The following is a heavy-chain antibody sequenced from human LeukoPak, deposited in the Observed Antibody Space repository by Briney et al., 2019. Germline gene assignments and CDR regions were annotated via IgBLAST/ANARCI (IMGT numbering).Heavy chain of an antibody. CDR1: GDSISSGTYY. D-gene: IGHD1-1*01. V-gene: IGHV4-61*02. Sequence: PSETLSLTCTVSGDSISSGTYYWTWIRQPAGEGLEWIGRIYTSGSTNYNPSLKSRVTMSVDTSKNQFSLKLSSVTAADTAVYYCARGQNWNPTPALYNYFDYWGQGTLVTVSS. CDR3: ARGQNWNPTPALYNYFDY. CDR2: IYTSGST. J-gene: IGHJ4*02.